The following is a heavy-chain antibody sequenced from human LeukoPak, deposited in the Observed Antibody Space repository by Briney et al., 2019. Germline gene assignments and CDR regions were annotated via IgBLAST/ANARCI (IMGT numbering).Heavy chain of an antibody. Sequence: GGSLRLSCAASGFTFSSYSMNWVRQAPGKGLEWVSSISSSSSYIYYADSVKGRFTISRDNAKNSLYLQMNSLRAEDTAVYYCATEVIAAAGRLDYWGQGTLVTVSS. V-gene: IGHV3-21*04. CDR1: GFTFSSYS. D-gene: IGHD6-13*01. J-gene: IGHJ4*02. CDR2: ISSSSSYI. CDR3: ATEVIAAAGRLDY.